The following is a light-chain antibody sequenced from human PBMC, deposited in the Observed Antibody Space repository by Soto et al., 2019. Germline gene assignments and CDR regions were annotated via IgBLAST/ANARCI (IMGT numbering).Light chain of an antibody. CDR1: QSVSNNY. CDR3: QQYDISPWT. J-gene: IGKJ1*01. V-gene: IGKV3-20*01. CDR2: GAS. Sequence: EIVLTQSPGTLSLSPGERATLSCRASQSVSNNYLAWYQQKPGQAPRLLIYGASSRGTGIPDRFSGSGSGTDFNLTISRLEPEDFAVYYCQQYDISPWTFGQGTKVEI.